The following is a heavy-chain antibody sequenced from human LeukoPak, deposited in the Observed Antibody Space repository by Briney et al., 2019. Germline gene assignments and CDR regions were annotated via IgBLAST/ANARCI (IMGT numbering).Heavy chain of an antibody. D-gene: IGHD3-10*01. CDR3: AREGVKVRGVIGG. V-gene: IGHV4-39*07. CDR2: IYYSGST. CDR1: GGSISSSSYY. J-gene: IGHJ4*02. Sequence: SETPSLTCTVSGGSISSSSYYWGWIRQPPGKGLEWIGSIYYSGSTYYNPSLKSRVTISVDTSKNQFSLKLSSVTAADTAVYYCAREGVKVRGVIGGWGQGTLVTVSS.